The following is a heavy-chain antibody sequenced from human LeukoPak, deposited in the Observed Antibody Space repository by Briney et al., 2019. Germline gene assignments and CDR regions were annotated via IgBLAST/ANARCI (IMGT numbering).Heavy chain of an antibody. CDR2: MSYSGST. Sequence: SETLSLTCTVSGGSISSSGYYWGWIRQPPGKGLECIGIMSYSGSTYYNPSLKSRVTMSLDTSKNQFSLKLSSVTAADTAVYYCARGDYFDPWGQGTLVTVSS. J-gene: IGHJ5*02. CDR1: GGSISSSGYY. D-gene: IGHD4-11*01. V-gene: IGHV4-39*07. CDR3: ARGDYFDP.